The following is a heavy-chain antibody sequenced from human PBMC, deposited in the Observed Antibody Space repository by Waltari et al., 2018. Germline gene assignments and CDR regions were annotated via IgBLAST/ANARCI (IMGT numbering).Heavy chain of an antibody. D-gene: IGHD4-17*01. V-gene: IGHV1-69*08. CDR1: GGTFRSYA. CDR3: AREFGDQPYYYYYGIDV. CDR2: IIPIFGTA. J-gene: IGHJ6*02. Sequence: QVQLVQSGAEVKKPGSSVKVSCKASGGTFRSYAISWVRQAPGQGLAWMGRIIPIFGTANYAQKFQGRVTITADKSTSTAYMELSSLRSEDTSVYYCAREFGDQPYYYYYGIDVWGQGTTVTVSS.